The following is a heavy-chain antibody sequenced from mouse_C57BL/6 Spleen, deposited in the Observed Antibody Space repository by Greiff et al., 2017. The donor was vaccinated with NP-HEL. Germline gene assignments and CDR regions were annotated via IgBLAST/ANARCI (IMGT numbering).Heavy chain of an antibody. CDR1: GYTFTSYW. J-gene: IGHJ4*01. D-gene: IGHD4-1*02. CDR3: ARPTGTSYYAMDY. Sequence: QVQLQQPGAELVKPGASVKMSCKASGYTFTSYWITWVKQRPGQGLEWIGDIYPGSGSTNYNEKFKSKATLTVDTSSSTAYMQLSSLTSEDSAVYYCARPTGTSYYAMDYWGQGTSVTVSS. CDR2: IYPGSGST. V-gene: IGHV1-55*01.